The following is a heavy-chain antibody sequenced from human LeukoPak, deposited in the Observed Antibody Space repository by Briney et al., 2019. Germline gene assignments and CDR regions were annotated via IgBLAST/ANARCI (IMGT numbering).Heavy chain of an antibody. V-gene: IGHV3-21*01. Sequence: GGSLRLSCAASGFTFSSYSMNWVRQAPGKGLEWVSSISRGSSYIYHADSLKGRFTISRDNAKNSLYLQMNSLRTEDTAVYYCARGGGNDYDTSGYYYLAAYWGQGTLVTVSS. CDR2: ISRGSSYI. CDR3: ARGGGNDYDTSGYYYLAAY. CDR1: GFTFSSYS. D-gene: IGHD3-22*01. J-gene: IGHJ4*02.